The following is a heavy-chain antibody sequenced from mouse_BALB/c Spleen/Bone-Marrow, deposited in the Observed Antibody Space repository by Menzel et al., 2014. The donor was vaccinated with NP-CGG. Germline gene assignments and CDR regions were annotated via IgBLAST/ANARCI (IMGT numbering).Heavy chain of an antibody. CDR3: ASYRYGWYFDV. J-gene: IGHJ1*01. CDR2: IDPAIFT. CDR1: GFNIKDTY. V-gene: IGHV14-3*02. Sequence: VQLQQSGAELVKPGASVRLSCTASGFNIKDTYLHWVKQRPEQGLDWIGRIDPAIFTKYDPKFQGKATITADTSSNTAYLHLSSLTSEDTAVYYCASYRYGWYFDVWGAGTTVTVSS. D-gene: IGHD2-14*01.